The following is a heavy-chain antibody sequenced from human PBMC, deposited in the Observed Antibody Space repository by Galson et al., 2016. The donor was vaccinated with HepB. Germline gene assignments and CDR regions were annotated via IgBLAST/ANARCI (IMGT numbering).Heavy chain of an antibody. J-gene: IGHJ6*01. V-gene: IGHV3-43*01. CDR3: AKDKKTAVESFYTGIDV. CDR2: ISWDGVTT. Sequence: SLRLSCAASGFTFDDYTMNWVRQSPGKGLEWVSLISWDGVTTYYADSLRGRFTISRDNSKNSLYLKMNSLTDEDTALYYCAKDKKTAVESFYTGIDVWGQGTTVPVSS. CDR1: GFTFDDYT. D-gene: IGHD5/OR15-5a*01.